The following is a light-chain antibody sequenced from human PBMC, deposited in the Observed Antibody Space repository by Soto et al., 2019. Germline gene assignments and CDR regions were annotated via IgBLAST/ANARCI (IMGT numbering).Light chain of an antibody. V-gene: IGLV1-44*01. CDR3: AAWDESLNGLVV. CDR2: NNN. Sequence: QSVLTQPPSASGTPGQRVTISCSGSSSNIGSNTVNWYRQLPGTAPKLLIYNNNQRPSGVPDRFSGSKSGTSASLAISGLQSVEEADYHCAAWDESLNGLVVFGGGTKLTVL. CDR1: SSNIGSNT. J-gene: IGLJ2*01.